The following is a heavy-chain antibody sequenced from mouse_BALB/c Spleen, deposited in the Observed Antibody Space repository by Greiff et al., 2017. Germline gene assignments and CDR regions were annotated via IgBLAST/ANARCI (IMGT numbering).Heavy chain of an antibody. V-gene: IGHV5-17*02. D-gene: IGHD1-1*01. CDR1: GFTFSSFG. J-gene: IGHJ2*01. CDR2: ISSGSSTI. CDR3: ARWSTTVVPYFDY. Sequence: EVKLVESGGGLVQPGGSRKLSCAASGFTFSSFGMHWVRQAPEKGLEWVAYISSGSSTIYYADTVKGRFTISRDNPKNTLFLQMTSLRSEDTAMYYCARWSTTVVPYFDYWGQGTTLTVSS.